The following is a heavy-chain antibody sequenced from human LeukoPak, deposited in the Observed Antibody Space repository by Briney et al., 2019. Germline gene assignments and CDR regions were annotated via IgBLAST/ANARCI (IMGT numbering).Heavy chain of an antibody. D-gene: IGHD3-22*01. CDR3: AKPPGITMIVVAD. J-gene: IGHJ4*02. Sequence: GGSLRLSCAASGFTFGSYAMNWVRQAPGRGLEWVSTIRGSGTSTYYADSVKGRFTISRDDSKNTLYLQMNSLRAEDTAVYYCAKPPGITMIVVADWGQGTLVTVSS. V-gene: IGHV3-23*01. CDR2: IRGSGTST. CDR1: GFTFGSYA.